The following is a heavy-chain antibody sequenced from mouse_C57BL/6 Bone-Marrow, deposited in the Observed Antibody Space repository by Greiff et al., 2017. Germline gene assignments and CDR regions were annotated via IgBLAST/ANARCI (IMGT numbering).Heavy chain of an antibody. Sequence: EVQRVESGAELVRPGASVKLSCTASGFNIKDDYMHWVKQRPEQGLEWIGWIDPENGDTEYASKFQGKATITADTSSNTAYLQLSSLTSEDTAVYYCTPYYYGSSYGGFAYGGQGTLVTVSA. D-gene: IGHD1-1*01. CDR1: GFNIKDDY. CDR3: TPYYYGSSYGGFAY. J-gene: IGHJ3*01. CDR2: IDPENGDT. V-gene: IGHV14-4*01.